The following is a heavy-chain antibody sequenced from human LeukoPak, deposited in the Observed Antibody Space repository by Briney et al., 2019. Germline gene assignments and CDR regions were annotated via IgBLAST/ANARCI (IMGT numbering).Heavy chain of an antibody. CDR1: GFTFNTYW. J-gene: IGHJ4*02. D-gene: IGHD2-2*01. Sequence: GGSLRLSCAASGFTFNTYWMHWVRQAPGKGLVWVSRINSDGSTTSYADSVKGRFIISRDNAKNTLFLQMNSLRAEDTAVYYCARGGPYCSSTSCYIGWGQGTLVTVSS. CDR3: ARGGPYCSSTSCYIG. CDR2: INSDGSTT. V-gene: IGHV3-74*01.